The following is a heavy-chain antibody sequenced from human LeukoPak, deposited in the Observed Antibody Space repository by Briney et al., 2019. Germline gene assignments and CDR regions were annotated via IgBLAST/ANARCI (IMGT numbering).Heavy chain of an antibody. J-gene: IGHJ4*02. CDR3: AKSKNPYDSSGYPGDY. Sequence: GGSLRLSCAASGFTFDDYAMHWVRQAPGKGLEWVSGISWNSGSIGYADSVKGRFTISRDNSKNTLYLQMNSLRAEDTAVYYCAKSKNPYDSSGYPGDYWGQGTLVTVSS. D-gene: IGHD3-22*01. CDR1: GFTFDDYA. CDR2: ISWNSGSI. V-gene: IGHV3-9*01.